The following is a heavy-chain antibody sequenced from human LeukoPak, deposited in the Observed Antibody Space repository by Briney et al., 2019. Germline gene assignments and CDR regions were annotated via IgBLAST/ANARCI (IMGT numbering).Heavy chain of an antibody. J-gene: IGHJ5*02. CDR2: IQFHGSDI. D-gene: IGHD2-2*01. CDR1: GFAFTNSG. V-gene: IGHV3-30*02. Sequence: GGSLRLSCAASGFAFTNSGMHWVRQAPGRGLEWVAFIQFHGSDIFYADSVEGRFTISRDNSKNTLYLQMNSLRPEDTAVYYCAKDNPIEKVPGLGPGSWGQGTLVTVSS. CDR3: AKDNPIEKVPGLGPGS.